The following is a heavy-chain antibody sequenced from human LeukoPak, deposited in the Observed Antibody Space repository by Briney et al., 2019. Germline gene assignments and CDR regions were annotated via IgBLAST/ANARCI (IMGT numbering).Heavy chain of an antibody. J-gene: IGHJ4*02. CDR1: GYSFTSYW. V-gene: IGHV5-51*01. CDR3: ARLFGGSGWYFDY. D-gene: IGHD6-19*01. CDR2: IYPGDSDT. Sequence: PGESLKISCKGSGYSFTSYWIGWVRQMPGKGLEWMGIIYPGDSDTRYSPSFQGQVTISADKSISTAYLRWGSLKASDTAMYYCARLFGGSGWYFDYWGQGTLVTVSS.